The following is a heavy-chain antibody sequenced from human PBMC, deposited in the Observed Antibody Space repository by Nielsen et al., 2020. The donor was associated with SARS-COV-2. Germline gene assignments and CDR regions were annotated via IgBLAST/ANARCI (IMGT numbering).Heavy chain of an antibody. CDR1: GFAFSSYV. CDR2: ISGSGGST. J-gene: IGHJ6*03. Sequence: GESLKISCAASGFAFSSYVMNWVRQAPGKGLEWVSAISGSGGSTYYADSVKGRFTISRDNSKNTLYLQMNSLRAEDTAVYYGAKDKVIAAAGRYYYYYYMDVWGKGTTVTVSS. CDR3: AKDKVIAAAGRYYYYYYMDV. V-gene: IGHV3-23*01. D-gene: IGHD6-13*01.